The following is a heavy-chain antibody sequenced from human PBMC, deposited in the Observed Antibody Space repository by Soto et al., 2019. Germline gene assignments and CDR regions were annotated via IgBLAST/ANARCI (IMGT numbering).Heavy chain of an antibody. D-gene: IGHD1-26*01. CDR1: GGTFSSYA. J-gene: IGHJ6*02. Sequence: QVQLVQSGAVVKKPGSSVKVSCKASGGTFSSYAISWVRQAPGQGLEWMGGFIPIFGTANYAQKFQGRVTISADESTSTAYMELSSLRSEDAAVYYCTRGEVDYYYGMDVWGQGTTVTVSS. CDR2: FIPIFGTA. V-gene: IGHV1-69*01. CDR3: TRGEVDYYYGMDV.